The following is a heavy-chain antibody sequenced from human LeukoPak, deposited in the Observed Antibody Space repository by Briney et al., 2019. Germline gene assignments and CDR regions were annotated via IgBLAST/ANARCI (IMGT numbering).Heavy chain of an antibody. CDR3: ASGDGSGYYYFDY. D-gene: IGHD3-22*01. CDR1: GGSISSGGYY. CDR2: IYYSGST. V-gene: IGHV4-31*03. J-gene: IGHJ4*02. Sequence: SQTLSLTCTVSGGSISSGGYYWSWIRQHPGTGLEWIGYIYYSGSTYYNPSLKSRVTISVDTSKNQFSLKLSSVTAADTAVYYCASGDGSGYYYFDYWGQGTLVTVSS.